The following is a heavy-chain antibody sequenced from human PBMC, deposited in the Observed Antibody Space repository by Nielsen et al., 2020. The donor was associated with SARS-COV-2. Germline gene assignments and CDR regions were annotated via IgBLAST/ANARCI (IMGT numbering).Heavy chain of an antibody. V-gene: IGHV1-18*04. J-gene: IGHJ6*03. D-gene: IGHD6-13*01. Sequence: ASVKVSCKATGYTFTKYGISWVRQAPGQGLEWMGWISGNSDSAKYVKKFLGRVIMTTDTSTSTAYMELRSLRSDDTAVYYCAREGRQQLDYHYYYYYMDVWGKGTTVTVSS. CDR3: AREGRQQLDYHYYYYYMDV. CDR1: GYTFTKYG. CDR2: ISGNSDSA.